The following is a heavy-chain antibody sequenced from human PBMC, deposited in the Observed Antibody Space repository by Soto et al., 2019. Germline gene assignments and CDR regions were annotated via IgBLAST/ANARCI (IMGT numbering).Heavy chain of an antibody. CDR2: ISSSSTYT. CDR3: GRGGGSYYGSASDVNDYGMDV. D-gene: IGHD3-10*01. V-gene: IGHV3-11*06. CDR1: GFSISDYY. J-gene: IGHJ6*02. Sequence: QVQLVESGGGLVKPGGSLRLSCAASGFSISDYYMTWIRQAPGKGREWVSYISSSSTYTNYADSVKGRFTISRDNAKNSLHMQMNSLRDEDTAVYFCGRGGGSYYGSASDVNDYGMDVWGQGTTVNVSS.